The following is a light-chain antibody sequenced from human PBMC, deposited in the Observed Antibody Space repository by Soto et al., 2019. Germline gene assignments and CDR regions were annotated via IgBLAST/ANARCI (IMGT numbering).Light chain of an antibody. CDR1: QSVSSSC. CDR3: QQYGSSPPWT. Sequence: EIVLTQSPGTLSLSPGERATLSCRASQSVSSSCLAWYQQKPGQAPRLLIYGASIRATVIPDRFSGSGSGTDFTLTISRLEPEDFAVYYCQQYGSSPPWTFGQGTKVEI. J-gene: IGKJ1*01. V-gene: IGKV3-20*01. CDR2: GAS.